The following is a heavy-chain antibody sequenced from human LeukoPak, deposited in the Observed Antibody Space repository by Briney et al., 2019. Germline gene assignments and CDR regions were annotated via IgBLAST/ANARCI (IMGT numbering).Heavy chain of an antibody. J-gene: IGHJ4*02. D-gene: IGHD6-6*01. CDR2: IKEDGSEK. Sequence: PGGSLRLSCAASGFTFSSYWMSWVRQAPGKGLEWVANIKEDGSEKYYVDSVKGRFTISRDNAKNSLYLQMNSLRAEDTAVFYCARYLSSDSSRRLDSWGRGTLVTVSS. CDR1: GFTFSSYW. CDR3: ARYLSSDSSRRLDS. V-gene: IGHV3-7*05.